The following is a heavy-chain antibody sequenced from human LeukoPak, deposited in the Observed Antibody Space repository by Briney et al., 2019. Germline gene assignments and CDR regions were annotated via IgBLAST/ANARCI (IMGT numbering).Heavy chain of an antibody. J-gene: IGHJ1*01. CDR3: AQADGTGYFYFQH. CDR1: GDSVSSNSAA. D-gene: IGHD3-22*01. CDR2: TYYRSEWYN. Sequence: SMTLSLTCAISGDSVSSNSAAWNWIRQSPSRGLEWLGRTYYRSEWYNDYAVSVKSRININPDTSKNQFSLQLNSVTPEDTAVYYCAQADGTGYFYFQHWGEGTLVTVSS. V-gene: IGHV6-1*01.